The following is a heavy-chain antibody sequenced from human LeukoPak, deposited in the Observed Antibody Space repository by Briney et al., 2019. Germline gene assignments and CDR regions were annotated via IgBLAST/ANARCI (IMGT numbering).Heavy chain of an antibody. D-gene: IGHD2-8*01. V-gene: IGHV4-38-2*01. CDR1: GYSISSGYY. Sequence: SSETLSLTCAVSGYSISSGYYWGWIRQPPGKGLECIGSIYHSGSTYYNPSLKSRVAISVDTSKNQFSLKLSSVTAADTAVYYCARAGVVLMVYATLYFDYWGQGTLVTVSS. CDR2: IYHSGST. J-gene: IGHJ4*02. CDR3: ARAGVVLMVYATLYFDY.